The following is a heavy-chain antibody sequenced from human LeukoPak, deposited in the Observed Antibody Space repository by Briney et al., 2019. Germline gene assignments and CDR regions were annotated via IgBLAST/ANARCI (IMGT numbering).Heavy chain of an antibody. V-gene: IGHV1-69*04. CDR3: ARDRYYGSGSYYNVNWSDP. CDR1: GGTFSSYA. D-gene: IGHD3-10*01. Sequence: SVKVSCKASGGTFSSYAISWVRQAPGQGLEWMGRIIPILGIANYAQKFQGRVTITADKSTSTAYMELSSLRSEDTAVYYCARDRYYGSGSYYNVNWSDPWGQGTLVTVSS. CDR2: IIPILGIA. J-gene: IGHJ5*02.